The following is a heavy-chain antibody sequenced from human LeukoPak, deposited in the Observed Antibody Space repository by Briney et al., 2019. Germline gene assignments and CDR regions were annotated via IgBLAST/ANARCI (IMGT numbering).Heavy chain of an antibody. J-gene: IGHJ5*02. CDR2: ISSSSSYI. Sequence: GGSLRLSCAASGFTFNNAWMNWVRQAPGKGLEWVSSISSSSSYIYYADSVKGRFTISRDNAKNSLYLQMNSLRAEDTAVYYCAGTLRSTSFTTWGQGTLVTVSS. V-gene: IGHV3-21*01. CDR3: AGTLRSTSFTT. D-gene: IGHD2-2*01. CDR1: GFTFNNAW.